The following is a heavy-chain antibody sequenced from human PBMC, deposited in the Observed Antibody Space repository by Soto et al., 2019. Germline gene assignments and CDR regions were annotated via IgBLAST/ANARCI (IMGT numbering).Heavy chain of an antibody. CDR2: IWNHGRED. D-gene: IGHD6-19*01. Sequence: GGSLRLSCAASGFSFGGYGMSWVRQAPGKGLEWVALIWNHGREDSYADSVKGRFTISRDNSKNTLWLQMNSLRADDTAVYYCVRGPWLVGDVTSFDYWGQGSLVTVSS. V-gene: IGHV3-33*08. J-gene: IGHJ4*02. CDR1: GFSFGGYG. CDR3: VRGPWLVGDVTSFDY.